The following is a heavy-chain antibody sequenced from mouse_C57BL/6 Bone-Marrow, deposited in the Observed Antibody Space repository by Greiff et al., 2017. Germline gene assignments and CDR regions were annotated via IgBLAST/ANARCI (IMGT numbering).Heavy chain of an antibody. V-gene: IGHV1-15*01. Sequence: VQLQQSGAELVRPGASVTLSCKASGYTFTDYEMHWVKQTPVHGLEWIGAIDPETGGTAYNQKFKGKAILTADKSSSTAYMELRSLTSEDSAVYYWTRVGYDGYYERDYWGQGTTLTVSS. J-gene: IGHJ2*01. D-gene: IGHD2-3*01. CDR3: TRVGYDGYYERDY. CDR1: GYTFTDYE. CDR2: IDPETGGT.